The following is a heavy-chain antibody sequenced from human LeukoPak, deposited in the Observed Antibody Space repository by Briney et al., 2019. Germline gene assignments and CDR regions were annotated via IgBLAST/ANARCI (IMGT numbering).Heavy chain of an antibody. Sequence: SETLSLTCSVSGGSISSYYWSWIRQPPGKGLEWIGYIYPSGSTTYDPSLEGRVTISVDTSRNQFSLKLRSVTAADTAVYYCPRHGGHASPPKFWGQGTLVTVSS. V-gene: IGHV4-4*09. CDR2: IYPSGST. J-gene: IGHJ4*02. D-gene: IGHD3-16*01. CDR1: GGSISSYY. CDR3: PRHGGHASPPKF.